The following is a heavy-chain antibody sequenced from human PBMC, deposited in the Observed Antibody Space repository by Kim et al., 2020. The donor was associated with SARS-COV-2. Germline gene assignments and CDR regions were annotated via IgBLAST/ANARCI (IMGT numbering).Heavy chain of an antibody. CDR3: ARNSPPYSSSSETPGGARYYYYYYMDV. CDR1: GFTFSSYW. V-gene: IGHV3-74*01. Sequence: GGSLRLSCAASGFTFSSYWMHWVRQAPGKGLVWVSRINSDGSSTSYADSVKGRFTISRDNAKNTLYLQMNSLRAEDTAVYYCARNSPPYSSSSETPGGARYYYYYYMDV. D-gene: IGHD6-6*01. J-gene: IGHJ6*03. CDR2: INSDGSST.